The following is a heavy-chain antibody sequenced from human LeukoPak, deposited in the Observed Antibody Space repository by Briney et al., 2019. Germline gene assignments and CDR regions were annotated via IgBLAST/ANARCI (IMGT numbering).Heavy chain of an antibody. CDR3: AREYYDILTGYKWFDP. CDR1: GCTFDDYG. J-gene: IGHJ5*01. D-gene: IGHD3-9*01. CDR2: VKWNDGST. V-gene: IGHV3-20*01. Sequence: GTLTLSCAASGCTFDDYGFSWVRHAPRKGLDRVSGVKWNDGSTCYADAVKGRFTISRDDAKNSLYLQMNSLRAEDTALYHCAREYYDILTGYKWFDPWGQGTTVTVSS.